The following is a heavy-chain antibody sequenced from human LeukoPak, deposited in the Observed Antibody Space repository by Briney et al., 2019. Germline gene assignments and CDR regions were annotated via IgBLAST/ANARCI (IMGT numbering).Heavy chain of an antibody. D-gene: IGHD2-8*01. CDR2: IYYSGST. Sequence: SETLSLTCTVSGGSISSYYWSWIRQPPGKGLEWIGYIYYSGSTNYNPSLKSRVTISVDTSKNQFSLKLSSVTAADTAVYYSARLFGYCTNGVCPNYWGQGTLVTVSS. J-gene: IGHJ4*02. CDR1: GGSISSYY. V-gene: IGHV4-59*08. CDR3: ARLFGYCTNGVCPNY.